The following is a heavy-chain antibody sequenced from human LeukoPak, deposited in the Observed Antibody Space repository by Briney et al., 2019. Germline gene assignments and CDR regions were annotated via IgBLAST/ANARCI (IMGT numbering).Heavy chain of an antibody. Sequence: SETLSLTCTVSGVSIRSYYYSWIRQPPGRGLEWIGYVDYTGSTNYNPSLRSRVTILVDTSKNQFSLKLRSVTAADTAVYYCARVNSSHSSSSDYFDYWGQGTLVTVSS. J-gene: IGHJ4*02. D-gene: IGHD6-6*01. V-gene: IGHV4-59*13. CDR1: GVSIRSYY. CDR2: VDYTGST. CDR3: ARVNSSHSSSSDYFDY.